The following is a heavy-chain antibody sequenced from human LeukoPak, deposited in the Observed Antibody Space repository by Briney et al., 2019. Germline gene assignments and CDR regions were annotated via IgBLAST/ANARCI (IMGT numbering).Heavy chain of an antibody. CDR1: GGSFSGYY. D-gene: IGHD5-18*01. Sequence: KPSETRSLTCAVYGGSFSGYYWYWIRQPPGKGLEWIGEINHSGSTNYNPSLKSRVTISVDTSKNQFSLKLSSVTAADTAVYYCASGYSYGYNALDSWGQGTLVTVTS. CDR3: ASGYSYGYNALDS. J-gene: IGHJ4*02. CDR2: INHSGST. V-gene: IGHV4-34*01.